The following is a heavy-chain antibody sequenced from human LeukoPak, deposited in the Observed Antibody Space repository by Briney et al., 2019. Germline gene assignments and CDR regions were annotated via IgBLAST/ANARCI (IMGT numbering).Heavy chain of an antibody. CDR2: ISPYNGNT. V-gene: IGHV1-18*01. D-gene: IGHD5-24*01. Sequence: ASVKVSCKASGYTFTSYGISWLRQAPGQGLEWMGWISPYNGNTDYAQKVQGRVSMTTDTSTSTAYMELRSLRSDDTAVYYCARDNVGMATILDYWGQGTLVTVSS. CDR3: ARDNVGMATILDY. J-gene: IGHJ4*02. CDR1: GYTFTSYG.